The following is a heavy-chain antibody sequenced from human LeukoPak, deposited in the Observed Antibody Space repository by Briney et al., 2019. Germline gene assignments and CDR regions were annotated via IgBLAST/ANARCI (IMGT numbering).Heavy chain of an antibody. J-gene: IGHJ5*02. D-gene: IGHD6-13*01. CDR1: GYTFTGYY. Sequence: ASVTVTRKASGYTFTGYYMHWVRPAPAQGLEWMGWINPNCGGTNYPQKFQGRVTMTSDTSSSTAYMELSRLTSDDTAVYYCARGEYRSSWDVNPGSYLFDPWGQGTLVTVSS. CDR3: ARGEYRSSWDVNPGSYLFDP. V-gene: IGHV1-2*02. CDR2: INPNCGGT.